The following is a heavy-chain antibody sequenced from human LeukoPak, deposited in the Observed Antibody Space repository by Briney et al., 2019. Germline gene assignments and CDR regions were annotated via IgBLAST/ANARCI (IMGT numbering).Heavy chain of an antibody. CDR3: ARKQNIVVVAATRGAFDM. D-gene: IGHD2-15*01. V-gene: IGHV1-46*01. J-gene: IGHJ3*02. CDR1: GYTFTSYF. CDR2: INPSGGSA. Sequence: ASVKVSCKASGYTFTSYFMHWVRQAPGQGLEWVGIINPSGGSATYAQKFKGRVTMTRDTSTNTVYMELSSLRSEDTAVYYCARKQNIVVVAATRGAFDMWGQGTMVTVSS.